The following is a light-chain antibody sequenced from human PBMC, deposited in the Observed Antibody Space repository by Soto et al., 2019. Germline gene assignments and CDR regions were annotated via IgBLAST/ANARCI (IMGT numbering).Light chain of an antibody. CDR2: DAS. CDR1: QSVHSY. Sequence: EIVMTQSPATLSVSPGERVTLSCRASQSVHSYLGWYQQKPGLAPRLLIYDASNRATGIPARLSGSGSGTDFTLTISSLEPEDFAVYYCQHRSNWPLVITFGGGTKVDIK. CDR3: QHRSNWPLVIT. V-gene: IGKV3-11*01. J-gene: IGKJ4*01.